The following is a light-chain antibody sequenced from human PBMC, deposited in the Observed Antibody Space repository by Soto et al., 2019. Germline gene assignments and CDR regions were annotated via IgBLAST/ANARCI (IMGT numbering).Light chain of an antibody. CDR1: QSVSGAY. CDR2: DGF. J-gene: IGKJ1*01. Sequence: EIVLTQSPDTLSLSPGERATLSCRASQSVSGAYLAWYQQKPGQAPRLLIYDGFSRATGIPDRFSGSGSGKAFTLTISRLEPEDFAVYHYQQYGSSPPWTFGQGTKVEIK. CDR3: QQYGSSPPWT. V-gene: IGKV3-20*01.